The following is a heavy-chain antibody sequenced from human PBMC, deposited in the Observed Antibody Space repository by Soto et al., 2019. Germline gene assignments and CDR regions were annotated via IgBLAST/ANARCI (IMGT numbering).Heavy chain of an antibody. Sequence: SETLSLTCTISGGSISPYSWTWIRQSPGKGLEWIGYVSHSGRTFYTPSLKSRLTMSLDTPRSQFSLRLKSVSAADTAVYYCARLLGGYDDYGGWFAPWGQGTLVTVSS. V-gene: IGHV4-59*01. CDR2: VSHSGRT. CDR1: GGSISPYS. D-gene: IGHD4-17*01. J-gene: IGHJ5*02. CDR3: ARLLGGYDDYGGWFAP.